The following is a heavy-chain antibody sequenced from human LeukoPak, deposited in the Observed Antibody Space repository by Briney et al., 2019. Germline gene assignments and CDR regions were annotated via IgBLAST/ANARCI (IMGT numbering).Heavy chain of an antibody. D-gene: IGHD6-6*01. J-gene: IGHJ4*02. CDR2: IYSDGSST. V-gene: IGHV3-74*01. CDR1: GFTFSSYS. Sequence: PGGSLRLSCAASGFTFSSYSMNWVRQAPGKGLVWVSRIYSDGSSTNYADSVKGRFTISRDNAKNTLSLQMNSLRAEDTAVYYCARAAQGVGPAFDYWGQGTLVTVSS. CDR3: ARAAQGVGPAFDY.